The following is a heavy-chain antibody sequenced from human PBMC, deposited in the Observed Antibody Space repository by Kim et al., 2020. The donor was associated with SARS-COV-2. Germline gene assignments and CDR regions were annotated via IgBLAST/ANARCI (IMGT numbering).Heavy chain of an antibody. CDR2: ISSSSSTI. CDR3: ASYGRAWTDYYYGMDV. Sequence: GGSLRLSCAASGFTFSSYSMNWVRQAPGKGLEWVSYISSSSSTIYYADSVKGRFTISRDNAKNSLYLQMNSLRDEDTAVYYCASYGRAWTDYYYGMDVWGQGTTVTVSS. D-gene: IGHD1-1*01. J-gene: IGHJ6*02. CDR1: GFTFSSYS. V-gene: IGHV3-48*02.